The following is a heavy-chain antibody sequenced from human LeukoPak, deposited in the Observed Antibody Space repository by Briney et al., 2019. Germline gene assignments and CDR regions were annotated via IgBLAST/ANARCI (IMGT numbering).Heavy chain of an antibody. CDR3: AREPITMVRGVMDY. CDR1: GFTFSSYA. CDR2: ISYDGSNK. V-gene: IGHV3-30-3*01. J-gene: IGHJ4*02. Sequence: PGGSLRLSCAASGFTFSSYAMHWVRQAPGKGLEWVAVISYDGSNKYYADSVKGRFTISRDNSKNTLYLQMNSLRAEDTAVYYCAREPITMVRGVMDYWGQGTLVTVSS. D-gene: IGHD3-10*01.